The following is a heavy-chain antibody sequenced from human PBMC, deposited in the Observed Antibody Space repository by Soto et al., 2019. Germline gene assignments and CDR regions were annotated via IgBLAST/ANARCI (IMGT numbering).Heavy chain of an antibody. CDR1: GYTFTSYD. CDR3: ARGLGGSYFPFDF. J-gene: IGHJ4*02. V-gene: IGHV1-8*02. CDR2: MNPNSGNT. Sequence: ASVKVSCKASGYTFTSYDINWVRQATGQGLEYLGWMNPNSGNTGYVQKFQGRVTLTRNTSISTAYMELSSLRSEDTAVYYCARGLGGSYFPFDFWGQGTLVTVSS. D-gene: IGHD1-26*01.